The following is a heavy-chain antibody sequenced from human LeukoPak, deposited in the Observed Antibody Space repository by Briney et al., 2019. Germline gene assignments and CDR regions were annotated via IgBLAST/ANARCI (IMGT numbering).Heavy chain of an antibody. CDR2: IIPILGTT. V-gene: IGHV1-69*13. CDR1: GGTFNSYV. Sequence: SVKVSCKASGGTFNSYVISWVRQAPGQGLEWMGGIIPILGTTSSAQKFQGRLTITADESTSTAYMELSSLRSEDTAVYFCTRAVGVYCDGDCPAGSDAFDIWGQGTMVTVSS. J-gene: IGHJ3*02. D-gene: IGHD2-21*01. CDR3: TRAVGVYCDGDCPAGSDAFDI.